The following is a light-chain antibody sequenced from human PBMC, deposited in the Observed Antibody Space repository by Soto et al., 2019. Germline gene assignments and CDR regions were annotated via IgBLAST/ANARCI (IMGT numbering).Light chain of an antibody. CDR3: ISYASINTYV. CDR2: DVT. Sequence: QSALTQPASVSGSPGQSITISCTGTSSDVGGYDYVSWYQQHPGKPPKLMIYDVTNRPSGVSNRFSGSKSGNTASLTISGLQAEDEADYYCISYASINTYVFGTGTKVTVL. V-gene: IGLV2-14*01. CDR1: SSDVGGYDY. J-gene: IGLJ1*01.